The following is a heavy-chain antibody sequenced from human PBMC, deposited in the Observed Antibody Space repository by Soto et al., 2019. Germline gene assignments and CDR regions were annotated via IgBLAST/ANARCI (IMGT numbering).Heavy chain of an antibody. CDR2: IYYSGST. CDR3: ARWVSGAHIPGYMDV. D-gene: IGHD7-27*01. Sequence: SETLSLTCTVSGGSISSYYWSWIRQPPGKGLEWIGYIYYSGSTNYNPSLKSRVTISVDTSKNQFSLKLSSVTAADTAVYYCARWVSGAHIPGYMDVWGKGTTVTVSS. J-gene: IGHJ6*03. CDR1: GGSISSYY. V-gene: IGHV4-59*01.